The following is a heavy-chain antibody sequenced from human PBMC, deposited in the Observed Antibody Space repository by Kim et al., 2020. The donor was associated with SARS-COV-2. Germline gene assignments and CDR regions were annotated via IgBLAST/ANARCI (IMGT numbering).Heavy chain of an antibody. CDR1: GFTFDDYA. V-gene: IGHV3-9*01. Sequence: GGSLRLSCAASGFTFDDYAMHWVRQAPGKGLEWVSGISWNSGSIGYADSVKGRFTISRDNAKNSLYLQMNSLRAEDTALYYCAKVFAGYGMDVWGQGTTVTVSS. J-gene: IGHJ6*02. D-gene: IGHD3-10*02. CDR2: ISWNSGSI. CDR3: AKVFAGYGMDV.